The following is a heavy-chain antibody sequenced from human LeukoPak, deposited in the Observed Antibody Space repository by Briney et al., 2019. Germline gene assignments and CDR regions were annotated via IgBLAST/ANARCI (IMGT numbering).Heavy chain of an antibody. V-gene: IGHV3-11*01. D-gene: IGHD6-19*01. CDR2: ISSSGSTI. J-gene: IGHJ5*02. Sequence: GGSLRLSCAASGFTFSDYYMSWIRQAPGKGLEWVSYISSSGSTIYYADSVKGRFTISRDDAKNSLYLQMNSLRAEDTAVYYCARVPGVAGTSDWFDPWGQGTLVTVSS. CDR3: ARVPGVAGTSDWFDP. CDR1: GFTFSDYY.